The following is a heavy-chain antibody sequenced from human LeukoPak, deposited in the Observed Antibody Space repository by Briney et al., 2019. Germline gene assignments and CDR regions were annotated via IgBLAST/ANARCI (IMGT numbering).Heavy chain of an antibody. Sequence: SETLSLTCTVSGGSISSSSYYWGWIRQPPGKGLEWIGSIYHSGSTYYKPSLQSRVTISVDTSKNQFSLKLSSVTAADTAVYYCARAFYSSSWYHKEDFFDYWGQGTPVTVSS. D-gene: IGHD6-13*01. V-gene: IGHV4-39*07. CDR1: GGSISSSSYY. J-gene: IGHJ4*02. CDR3: ARAFYSSSWYHKEDFFDY. CDR2: IYHSGST.